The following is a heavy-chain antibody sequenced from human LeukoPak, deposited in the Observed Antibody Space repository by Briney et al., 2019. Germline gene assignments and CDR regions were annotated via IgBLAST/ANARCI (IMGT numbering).Heavy chain of an antibody. CDR2: IWYDGSKK. J-gene: IGHJ4*02. D-gene: IGHD6-19*01. V-gene: IGHV3-33*01. CDR1: GFTFSSYG. Sequence: PGRSLRLSCAASGFTFSSYGLHWVRQAPGKGLEWVALIWYDGSKKYYADSVKGRFTISRDNSNNTLYLQMNSLRAEDTAVYYRARGLSEADYWGQGTLVTVSS. CDR3: ARGLSEADY.